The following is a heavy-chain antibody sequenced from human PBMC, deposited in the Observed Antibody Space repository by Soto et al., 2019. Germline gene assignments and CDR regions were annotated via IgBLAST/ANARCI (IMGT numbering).Heavy chain of an antibody. CDR3: ARHVDIDQRGMDV. V-gene: IGHV4-59*08. D-gene: IGHD5-12*01. J-gene: IGHJ6*02. CDR2: IYYGST. CDR1: GGSIGSYY. Sequence: SETLSLTCTVSGGSIGSYYWSWIRQPPGKGLEWIGYIYYGSTKFNPSLNSRVAISIDTSKNQFSLRVSSVTAADTAQYYCARHVDIDQRGMDVWGQGTTVTVSS.